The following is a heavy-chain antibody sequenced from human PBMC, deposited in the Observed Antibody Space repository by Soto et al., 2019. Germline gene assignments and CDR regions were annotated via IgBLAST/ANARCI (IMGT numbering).Heavy chain of an antibody. Sequence: EVQVVESGGGLVQPGGSLRLSCEASEFTFSTYSMNWVRQAPGKGLEWVSYISGSSSIIYYADSVKGRFTISRDNAKNSLYLQMNSLRDEDTAVYYCARSPITTIVVAYFDYWGQGSRVTVSS. D-gene: IGHD3-22*01. CDR1: EFTFSTYS. CDR3: ARSPITTIVVAYFDY. V-gene: IGHV3-48*02. J-gene: IGHJ4*02. CDR2: ISGSSSII.